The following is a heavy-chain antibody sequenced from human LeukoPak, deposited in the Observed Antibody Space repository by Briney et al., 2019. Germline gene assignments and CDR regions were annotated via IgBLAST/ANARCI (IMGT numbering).Heavy chain of an antibody. J-gene: IGHJ4*02. CDR3: AKATDMQQLVPYFDY. Sequence: PGGSLRLSCAASGFTFSSYAMSWVRQAPGKGLEWVSAISGSGGSTYYADSVKGRFTISRDNSKNTLYLQMNSLRAEDTAVYYCAKATDMQQLVPYFDYWGQGTLVTVSS. V-gene: IGHV3-23*01. CDR1: GFTFSSYA. CDR2: ISGSGGST. D-gene: IGHD6-13*01.